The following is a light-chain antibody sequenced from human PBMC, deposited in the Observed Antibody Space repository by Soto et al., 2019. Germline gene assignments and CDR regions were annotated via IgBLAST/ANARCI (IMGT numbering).Light chain of an antibody. CDR2: HAS. Sequence: DIKMSQSPSTLSASIGDTVTVACRASQGISNWLAWYQQKPGKAPKLLIFHASSLESGVPSRFSGSGSGTEFALTISSLQSEDFAVYYCQQYNNWPPITFGQGTRLET. V-gene: IGKV1-5*01. CDR3: QQYNNWPPIT. CDR1: QGISNW. J-gene: IGKJ5*01.